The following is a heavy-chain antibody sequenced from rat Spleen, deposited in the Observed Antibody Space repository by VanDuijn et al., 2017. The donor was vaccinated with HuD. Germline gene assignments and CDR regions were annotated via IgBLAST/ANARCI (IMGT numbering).Heavy chain of an antibody. CDR2: ISYDGSTP. V-gene: IGHV5-20*01. Sequence: EVQLVESGGGLVQPGRSMKLSCAASEFTFSNYDMAWVRQAPTKGLEWVTSISYDGSTPYYRNSVRGRFTISRDNAKSTLYLQMDSLRSEDTATYYCTRGYYFDCWGRGVMVTVSS. D-gene: IGHD1-11*01. J-gene: IGHJ2*01. CDR1: EFTFSNYD. CDR3: TRGYYFDC.